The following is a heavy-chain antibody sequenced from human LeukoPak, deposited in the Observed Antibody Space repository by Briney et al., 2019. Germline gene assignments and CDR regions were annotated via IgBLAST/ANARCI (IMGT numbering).Heavy chain of an antibody. CDR1: GFTFSNHG. V-gene: IGHV3-33*06. CDR2: IWYDGSYK. D-gene: IGHD4-17*01. Sequence: GGSLRLSCAASGFTFSNHGMHWARQAPGKGLEWVAVIWYDGSYKYYADSAKGRFTISRDNSKNTLYLQMNSLRAEDTAVYYCAKKGGGDVRMTTVTSLYYYYMDVWGKGTTVTVSS. J-gene: IGHJ6*03. CDR3: AKKGGGDVRMTTVTSLYYYYMDV.